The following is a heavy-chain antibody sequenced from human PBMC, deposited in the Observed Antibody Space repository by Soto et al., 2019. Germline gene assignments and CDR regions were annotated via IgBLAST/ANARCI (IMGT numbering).Heavy chain of an antibody. J-gene: IGHJ4*02. CDR3: ATRADSNGWDGSGADKYYFDF. CDR2: MNPNPGNS. Sequence: ASVKVSCKASGYTFTRYYIYWVRQATGQGLEWMGWMNPNPGNSGYAHKFQGRVTMTSDTSISTAHMALSSLRSEDTSVYYCATRADSNGWDGSGADKYYFDFWGQGPLVTVSS. CDR1: GYTFTRYY. V-gene: IGHV1-8*01. D-gene: IGHD6-19*01.